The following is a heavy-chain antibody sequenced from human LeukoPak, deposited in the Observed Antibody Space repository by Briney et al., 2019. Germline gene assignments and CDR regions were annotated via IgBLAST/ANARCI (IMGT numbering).Heavy chain of an antibody. CDR3: ARNKRYSGSYYDY. CDR2: ISWNSGSI. Sequence: GGSLRLSCAASGFTFDDYAMHWVRQPPGKGLEWVSGISWNSGSIVYADSVKGRFTISRDNSKNSLYLQMNSLRAEDTALYYCARNKRYSGSYYDYWGQGTLVTVSS. CDR1: GFTFDDYA. D-gene: IGHD1-26*01. V-gene: IGHV3-9*01. J-gene: IGHJ4*02.